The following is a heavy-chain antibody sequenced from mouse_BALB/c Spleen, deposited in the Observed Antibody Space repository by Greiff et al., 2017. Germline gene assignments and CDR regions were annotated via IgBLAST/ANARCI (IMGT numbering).Heavy chain of an antibody. CDR2: IWAGGST. J-gene: IGHJ3*01. CDR3: ARDDGYYFAWFAY. CDR1: GFSLTSYG. Sequence: VQLVESGPGLVAPSQSLSITCTVSGFSLTSYGVHWVRQPPGKGLEWLGVIWAGGSTNYYSALMSRLSISKDNSKSQVFLKMNSLQTDDTAMYYCARDDGYYFAWFAYWGQGTLVTVSA. D-gene: IGHD2-3*01. V-gene: IGHV2-9*02.